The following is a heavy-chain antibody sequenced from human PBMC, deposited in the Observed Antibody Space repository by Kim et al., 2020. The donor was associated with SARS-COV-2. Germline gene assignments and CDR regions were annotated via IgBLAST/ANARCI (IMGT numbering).Heavy chain of an antibody. V-gene: IGHV4-59*01. Sequence: SETLSLTCIVSSDSFSAYYWSWIRQIPGKRLEWIGYIFYSGGTNYNPSLKSRATISWDTSRNQFSLDLTSVTQADTAVYYCARSEGRASWHQFDYWGPG. J-gene: IGHJ4*02. CDR3: ARSEGRASWHQFDY. CDR1: SDSFSAYY. CDR2: IFYSGGT.